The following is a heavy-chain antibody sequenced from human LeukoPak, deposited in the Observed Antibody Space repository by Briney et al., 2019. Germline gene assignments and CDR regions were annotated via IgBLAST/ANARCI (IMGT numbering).Heavy chain of an antibody. D-gene: IGHD3-10*02. V-gene: IGHV3-53*01. J-gene: IGHJ6*04. CDR2: IYSGGGT. CDR1: GFTVSSNY. CDR3: AELGITMIGGV. Sequence: GGSLRLSCAASGFTVSSNYISWVRQAPGRGLEWVSVIYSGGGTNYADSVKGRFTISRDNSKNTLYLQMNSLRAEDTAVYYCAELGITMIGGVWGKGTTVTISS.